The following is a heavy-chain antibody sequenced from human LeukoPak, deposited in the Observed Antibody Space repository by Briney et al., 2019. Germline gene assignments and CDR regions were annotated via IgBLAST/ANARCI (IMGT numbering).Heavy chain of an antibody. V-gene: IGHV4-61*01. CDR3: ATRGVGATFDY. D-gene: IGHD1-26*01. CDR1: GGSVNSGSSY. J-gene: IGHJ4*02. CDR2: ISYSGST. Sequence: SETLSLTCTVSGGSVNSGSSYWSWIRQPPGKGLEWIGCISYSGSTNYNPSLRSRVTMSLDTSKNQFSLTLSSVTAADTAVYFCATRGVGATFDYWGQGTLVTVSS.